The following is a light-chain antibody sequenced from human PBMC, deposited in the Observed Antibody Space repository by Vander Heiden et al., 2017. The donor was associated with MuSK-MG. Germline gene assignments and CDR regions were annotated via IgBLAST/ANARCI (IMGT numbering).Light chain of an antibody. CDR2: AAS. Sequence: DIQMTQSPSSLSASVGDRVTITCRASQGISKSLAWDQQKPGLYAASRWESGGPSRLSGSGPGTDYTLTISSLQPEDFATYYWQQYYSIPSTFGQGTKLEIK. CDR3: QQYYSIPST. V-gene: IGKV1-NL1*01. J-gene: IGKJ2*01. CDR1: QGISKS.